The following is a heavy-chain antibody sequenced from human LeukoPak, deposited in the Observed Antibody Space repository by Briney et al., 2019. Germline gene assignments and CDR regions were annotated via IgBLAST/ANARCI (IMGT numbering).Heavy chain of an antibody. Sequence: PSETLSLTCTVSGGSISSYYWSWVRQPAGKGLEWIGRIYTRESTTYNPSLKSRVTMSVDTSKNQLSLNLNSVTAADTAVYYCARGEVGYCTGGSCYGYYYYGLDVWGQGTTVTVSS. V-gene: IGHV4-4*07. CDR3: ARGEVGYCTGGSCYGYYYYGLDV. D-gene: IGHD2-15*01. J-gene: IGHJ6*02. CDR1: GGSISSYY. CDR2: IYTREST.